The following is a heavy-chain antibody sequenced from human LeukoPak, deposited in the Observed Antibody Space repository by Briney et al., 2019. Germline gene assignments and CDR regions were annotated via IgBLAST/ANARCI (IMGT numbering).Heavy chain of an antibody. Sequence: GGSLRLSCAASGFTFSSYAMSWVRQAPGKGLEWVSAISGSGGSTYYADSVKGRFTISRDNSKNTLYLQMNSLRAEDTAVYYCAKPATYNDYLNYYFDYWGQGTLVTVSS. CDR2: ISGSGGST. CDR1: GFTFSSYA. D-gene: IGHD4-11*01. J-gene: IGHJ4*02. V-gene: IGHV3-23*01. CDR3: AKPATYNDYLNYYFDY.